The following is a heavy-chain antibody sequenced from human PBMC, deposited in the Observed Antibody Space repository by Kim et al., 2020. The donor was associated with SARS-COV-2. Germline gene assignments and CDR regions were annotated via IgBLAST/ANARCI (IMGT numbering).Heavy chain of an antibody. J-gene: IGHJ4*02. CDR2: IYTSGST. D-gene: IGHD2-15*01. V-gene: IGHV4-61*02. CDR1: GGSISSGSYY. Sequence: SETLSLTCTVSGGSISSGSYYWSWIRQPAGKGLEWIGRIYTSGSTNYNPSLKSRVTISVDTSKNQFSLKLSSVTAADTAVYYCARDCSGGSCYPNWVQGTLVSVSS. CDR3: ARDCSGGSCYPN.